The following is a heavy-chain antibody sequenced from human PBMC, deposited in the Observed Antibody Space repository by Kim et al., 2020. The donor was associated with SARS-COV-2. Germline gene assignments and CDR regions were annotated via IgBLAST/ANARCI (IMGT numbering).Heavy chain of an antibody. Sequence: GGSLRLSCAASGFTFSSYAMHWVRQAPGKGLEWVAVISYDGSNKYYADSVKGRFTISRDNSKNTLYLQMNSLRAEDTAVYYCASGTSYYDSSTQPAFDIWGQGTMVTVSS. J-gene: IGHJ3*02. CDR2: ISYDGSNK. CDR3: ASGTSYYDSSTQPAFDI. CDR1: GFTFSSYA. V-gene: IGHV3-30*04. D-gene: IGHD3-22*01.